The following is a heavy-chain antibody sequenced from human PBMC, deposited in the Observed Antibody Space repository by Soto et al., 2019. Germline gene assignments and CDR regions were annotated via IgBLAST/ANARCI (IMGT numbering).Heavy chain of an antibody. CDR3: AKSLSAIPGDS. V-gene: IGHV4-31*03. Sequence: PSETLSLTCTVAGGSISSGGYYWSWIRQHPGKGLEWIGYIYYSGSTYYNPSLKSRVTISVDTSKNQFSLKLSSVTAEDTAVYHCAKSLSAIPGDSWGQGTLVTVSS. CDR2: IYYSGST. J-gene: IGHJ4*02. CDR1: GGSISSGGYY. D-gene: IGHD2-2*01.